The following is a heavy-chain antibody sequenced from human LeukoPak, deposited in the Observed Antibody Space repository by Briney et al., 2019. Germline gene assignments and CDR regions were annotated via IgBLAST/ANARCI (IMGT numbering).Heavy chain of an antibody. CDR2: INSDGSGT. CDR3: ARGSLGVGNAFDI. D-gene: IGHD1-1*01. Sequence: PGGSLRLSCAASGFTFNSYRMHRVRQAPGKGLVWVSHINSDGSGTNYADSVQGRFTISRDNVKNTLYLQINSLRAEDTAVYYCARGSLGVGNAFDIWGQGTMVTVSS. J-gene: IGHJ3*02. CDR1: GFTFNSYR. V-gene: IGHV3-74*01.